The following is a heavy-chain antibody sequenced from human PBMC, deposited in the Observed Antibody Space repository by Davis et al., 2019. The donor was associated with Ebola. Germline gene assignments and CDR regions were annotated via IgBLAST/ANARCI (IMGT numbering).Heavy chain of an antibody. CDR1: GFTFSSYG. D-gene: IGHD3-22*01. Sequence: GGSLRLSCAASGFTFSSYGMHWVRQAPGKGLEWVAVISYDGSNKYYADSVKGRFTISRDNSKNTLYLQMNSLRAEDTAVYYCARGGYSNWFDPWGQGTQVTVSS. CDR2: ISYDGSNK. J-gene: IGHJ5*02. V-gene: IGHV3-30*03. CDR3: ARGGYSNWFDP.